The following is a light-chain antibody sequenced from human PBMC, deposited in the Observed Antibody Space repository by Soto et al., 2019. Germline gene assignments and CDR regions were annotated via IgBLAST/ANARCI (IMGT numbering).Light chain of an antibody. V-gene: IGKV3-20*01. CDR3: QQHFGAPFT. CDR1: QSVTRNY. J-gene: IGKJ3*01. CDR2: DAS. Sequence: EMVLTQSPGTLSLSPGERATLSCRASQSVTRNYLAWYQQKPGQAPRLLIHDASSRASGIPDRFTGSGSGTNFTLTISRLEPEDFAVYYCQQHFGAPFTFGPGTKVDIK.